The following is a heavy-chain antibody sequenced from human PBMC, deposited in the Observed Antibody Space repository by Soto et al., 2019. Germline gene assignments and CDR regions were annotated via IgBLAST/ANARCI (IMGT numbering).Heavy chain of an antibody. V-gene: IGHV1-46*01. J-gene: IGHJ6*02. CDR1: GYTFTNYY. D-gene: IGHD3-10*01. CDR3: AKCHYSGSARTYGMDV. Sequence: ASVKVSCKASGYTFTNYYIYWVRQAPGQGLEWMGIINPSGGTTGYTPKFQGRLTMTRETSTNTVYMELSSLTSEDTAVYHCAKCHYSGSARTYGMDVWGQGTTVTVSS. CDR2: INPSGGTT.